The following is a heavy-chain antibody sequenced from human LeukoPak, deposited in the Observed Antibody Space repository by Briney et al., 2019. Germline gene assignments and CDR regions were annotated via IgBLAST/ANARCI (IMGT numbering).Heavy chain of an antibody. CDR1: GYTFTSYA. CDR3: ARDKHEGYNYFDY. J-gene: IGHJ4*02. Sequence: ASVKDSCKASGYTFTSYAMHWVRQAPGQRLEWMGWINAGNGNTKYSQKFQGRVTITRDTSASTAYMELSSLRSEDTAVYYCARDKHEGYNYFDYWGQGTLVTVSS. D-gene: IGHD5-18*01. CDR2: INAGNGNT. V-gene: IGHV1-3*01.